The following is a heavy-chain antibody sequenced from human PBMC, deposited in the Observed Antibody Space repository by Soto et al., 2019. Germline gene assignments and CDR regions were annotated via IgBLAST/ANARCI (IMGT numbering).Heavy chain of an antibody. D-gene: IGHD2-21*02. CDR2: IFSNDDK. Sequence: QVTLKESGPVLVKPTETLTLTCTFSGLSLSTGKLGVSWIRQPPGKALEWLAHIFSNDDKSYSTSLRSRVTIFKDPARSQVVLTMTNMDPLDSGTYYCALIKDCIGTDCYLASFHPWGQGTLVTVSS. CDR1: GLSLSTGKLG. J-gene: IGHJ5*02. V-gene: IGHV2-26*01. CDR3: ALIKDCIGTDCYLASFHP.